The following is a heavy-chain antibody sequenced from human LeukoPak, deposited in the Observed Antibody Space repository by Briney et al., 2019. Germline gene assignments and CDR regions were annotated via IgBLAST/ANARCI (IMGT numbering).Heavy chain of an antibody. CDR1: GFTFSSYW. CDR3: AKARYCSGGSCYSPGRPYFDY. Sequence: GGSLRLSCAASGFTFSSYWMHWVRQAPGKGLVWVSRINSDGSSTSYADSVKGRFTISRDNSKNTLYLQMNSLRAEDTAVYYCAKARYCSGGSCYSPGRPYFDYWGQGTLVTVSS. J-gene: IGHJ4*02. D-gene: IGHD2-15*01. V-gene: IGHV3-74*01. CDR2: INSDGSST.